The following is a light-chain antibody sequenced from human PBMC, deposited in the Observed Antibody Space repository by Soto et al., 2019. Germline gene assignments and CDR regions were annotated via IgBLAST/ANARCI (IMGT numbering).Light chain of an antibody. CDR1: QSVSSSY. J-gene: IGKJ1*01. V-gene: IGKV3-20*01. CDR3: QQYNKWRT. Sequence: EIVLTQSPGTLSLSPGERATLSCRASQSVSSSYLAWYQQKPGQAPRLLIYRASSRATGIPDRFSGSGSGTDFTLTISRLEPEDFAVYYCQQYNKWRTFGQGTKVDIK. CDR2: RAS.